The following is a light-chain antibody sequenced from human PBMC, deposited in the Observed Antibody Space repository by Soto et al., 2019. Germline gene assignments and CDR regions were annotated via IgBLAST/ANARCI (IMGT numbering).Light chain of an antibody. J-gene: IGKJ1*01. Sequence: EIVLTQSPATLSLSPGERATLSCRASQSVSSYLAWYQQRPGQAPRLLIYDASKRATAIPARFSGSGSGTDFTLTISGLEPEDFAVSYCQQRSNWPQTFGQGTKVEIK. CDR2: DAS. CDR3: QQRSNWPQT. V-gene: IGKV3-11*01. CDR1: QSVSSY.